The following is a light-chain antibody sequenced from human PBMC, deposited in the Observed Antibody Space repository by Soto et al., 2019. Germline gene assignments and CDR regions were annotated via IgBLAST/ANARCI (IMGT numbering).Light chain of an antibody. CDR3: HQYGISPPVT. J-gene: IGKJ5*01. V-gene: IGKV3-20*01. CDR2: GAS. Sequence: EIVLTQSPGTLSLSPGARATLSCRASQSVSSSYLAWYQHKPGQAPRLLIYGASSMATGIPDRFSGSGSGAYFILTISRLAPEDFAVYSCHQYGISPPVTFGQGTRLEIK. CDR1: QSVSSSY.